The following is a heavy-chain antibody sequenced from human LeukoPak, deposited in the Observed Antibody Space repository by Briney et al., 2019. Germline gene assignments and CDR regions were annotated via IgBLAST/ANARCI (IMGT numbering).Heavy chain of an antibody. V-gene: IGHV1-2*02. CDR3: ARDPYDSSSYYYSYFDY. CDR1: GYTFTGYY. Sequence: ASVKLSCKASGYTFTGYYMHWVRQAPGQGLEWMGWINPNSGGTKYAQKFQGRVTMTRDTSISTAYMELSRLRSDDTAVYYCARDPYDSSSYYYSYFDYWGQGTLVTVSS. J-gene: IGHJ4*02. CDR2: INPNSGGT. D-gene: IGHD3-22*01.